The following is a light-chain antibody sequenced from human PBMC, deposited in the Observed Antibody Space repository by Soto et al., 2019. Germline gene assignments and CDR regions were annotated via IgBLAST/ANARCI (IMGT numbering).Light chain of an antibody. Sequence: QSVLTQPASVSGSPGQSITISCTGTSSDIGGYNYVSWYQQHPGKAPKLMIYDVSNRPSGVSNRFSGSKSGNTASLTSSGLQAEDEADYYCRSYTSSRSYVFGTGTKLTVL. CDR1: SSDIGGYNY. J-gene: IGLJ1*01. CDR3: RSYTSSRSYV. CDR2: DVS. V-gene: IGLV2-14*01.